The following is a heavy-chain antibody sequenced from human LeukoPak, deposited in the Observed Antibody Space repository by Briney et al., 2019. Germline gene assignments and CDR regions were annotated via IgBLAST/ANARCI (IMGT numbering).Heavy chain of an antibody. Sequence: PSETLSLTCAVYGGSFSGYYWSWIRQPPGKGLEWIGEIYHSGSTNYNPSLKSRVTISVDKSKNQFSLKLSSVTAADTAVYYCASDALQTTDAFDIWGQGTMVTVSS. CDR3: ASDALQTTDAFDI. CDR1: GGSFSGYY. V-gene: IGHV4-34*01. J-gene: IGHJ3*02. D-gene: IGHD4-11*01. CDR2: IYHSGST.